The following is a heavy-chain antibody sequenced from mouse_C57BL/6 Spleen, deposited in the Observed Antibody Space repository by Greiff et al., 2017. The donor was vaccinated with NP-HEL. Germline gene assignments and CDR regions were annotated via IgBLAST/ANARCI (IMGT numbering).Heavy chain of an antibody. Sequence: VKRVESGAELARPGASVKLSCKASGYTFTSYGISWVKQRTGQGLEWIGEIYPRSGNTYYNEKFKGKATLTADKSSSTAYMELRSLTAEDSAVYFCARLREVVDWGQGTTLTVSS. D-gene: IGHD1-1*01. CDR1: GYTFTSYG. J-gene: IGHJ2*01. CDR3: ARLREVVD. V-gene: IGHV1-81*01. CDR2: IYPRSGNT.